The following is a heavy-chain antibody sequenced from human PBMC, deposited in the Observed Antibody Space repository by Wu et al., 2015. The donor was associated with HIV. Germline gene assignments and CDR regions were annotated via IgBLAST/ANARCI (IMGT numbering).Heavy chain of an antibody. CDR3: ARDRKDLIVGATTHWYFDL. CDR2: IIPIFGTA. V-gene: IGHV1-69*12. D-gene: IGHD1-26*01. CDR1: GGTFSSYA. Sequence: QVQLVQSGAEVKKPGSSVKVSCKASGGTFSSYAISWVRQAPGQGLEWMGGIIPIFGTANYAQKFQGRVTITADESTSTAYMELSSLRSEDTAVYYCARDRKDLIVGATTHWYFDLWGPWHPGHCLL. J-gene: IGHJ2*01.